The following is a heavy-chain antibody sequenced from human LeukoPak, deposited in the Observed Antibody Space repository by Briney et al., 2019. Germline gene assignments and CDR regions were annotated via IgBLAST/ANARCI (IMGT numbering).Heavy chain of an antibody. Sequence: SVKVSCKVSGGTFSSYAISWVRQAPGQGLEWMGGIIPIFGTANYAQKFQGRVTITADESTSTAYMELSSLRSEDTAVYYCARGQVGIQAFDYWGQGTLVTVSS. V-gene: IGHV1-69*13. CDR2: IIPIFGTA. J-gene: IGHJ4*02. D-gene: IGHD5-18*01. CDR3: ARGQVGIQAFDY. CDR1: GGTFSSYA.